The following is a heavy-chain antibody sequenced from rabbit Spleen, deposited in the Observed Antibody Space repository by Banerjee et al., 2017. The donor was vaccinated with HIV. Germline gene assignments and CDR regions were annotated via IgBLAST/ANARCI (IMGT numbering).Heavy chain of an antibody. CDR3: GRSSNAGYAGYGYGSNL. D-gene: IGHD7-1*01. V-gene: IGHV1S47*01. CDR2: TDPVFGSA. CDR1: GFDFSTYG. J-gene: IGHJ4*01. Sequence: QEQLVESGGGLVQPGGSLKFSCKASGFDFSTYGVNWVRQAPGKGLEWIGYTDPVFGSAYYASWVNGRFTISRDNAQNTVFLHVTSLTAADTATYFCGRSSNAGYAGYGYGSNLWGPGTLVTVS.